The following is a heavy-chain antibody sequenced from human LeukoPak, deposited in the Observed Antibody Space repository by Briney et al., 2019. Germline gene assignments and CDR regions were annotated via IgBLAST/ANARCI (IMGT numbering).Heavy chain of an antibody. CDR2: IKQDGSEK. V-gene: IGHV3-7*01. D-gene: IGHD3-3*01. J-gene: IGHJ5*02. Sequence: GGSLRLSCAASGFSFSYYWMSWVRQAPGKGLEWVANIKQDGSEKYYVDSVKGRFTISRDNAKKLLYLQMRSLRAEDTAVYYCARDAEVGTLFGVLSRYNWFDPWGQGALVTVSS. CDR3: ARDAEVGTLFGVLSRYNWFDP. CDR1: GFSFSYYW.